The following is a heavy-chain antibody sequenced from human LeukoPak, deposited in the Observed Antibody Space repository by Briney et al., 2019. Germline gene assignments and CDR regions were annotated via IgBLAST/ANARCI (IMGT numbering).Heavy chain of an antibody. CDR2: INPSGGST. CDR3: ARVGYDFWSGYLQYYYGMDV. J-gene: IGHJ6*02. CDR1: GYTFTSYY. D-gene: IGHD3-3*01. V-gene: IGHV1-46*01. Sequence: ASVTVSCKASGYTFTSYYMHWVRQAPGQGLEWMGLINPSGGSTSYAQKFQGRVAMTRDTSTSTVYMELSSLRSEDTAVYYCARVGYDFWSGYLQYYYGMDVWGQGTTVTVS.